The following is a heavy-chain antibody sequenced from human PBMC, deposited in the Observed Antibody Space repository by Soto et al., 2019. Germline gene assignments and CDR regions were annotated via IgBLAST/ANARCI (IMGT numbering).Heavy chain of an antibody. CDR2: INHSGST. Sequence: QVQLQQWGAGLLKPSETLSLTCAVYGGSFSGYYWSWIRQPPGKGLEWIGEINHSGSTNYNPSLKSGVTIPVDTTKNQFSLKLSSVTAADTAVYYWARTRVPRLFGYWGQGTLVTVSA. V-gene: IGHV4-34*01. J-gene: IGHJ4*02. CDR1: GGSFSGYY. D-gene: IGHD3-10*01. CDR3: ARTRVPRLFGY.